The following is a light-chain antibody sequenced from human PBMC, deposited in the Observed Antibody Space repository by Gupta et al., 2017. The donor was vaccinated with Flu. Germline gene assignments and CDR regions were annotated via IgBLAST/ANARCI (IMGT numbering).Light chain of an antibody. CDR3: CSYAGSSSWV. Sequence: QSALTQPRSVSGSPGQSVTISCTGTSSDVGGYNYVSWYQQHPGKAPKLMIYDVSKRPSGVPDRFSASKSGNTASLTISGLQAEDEADYYCCSYAGSSSWVFGGGTKLTVL. J-gene: IGLJ3*02. CDR2: DVS. CDR1: SSDVGGYNY. V-gene: IGLV2-11*01.